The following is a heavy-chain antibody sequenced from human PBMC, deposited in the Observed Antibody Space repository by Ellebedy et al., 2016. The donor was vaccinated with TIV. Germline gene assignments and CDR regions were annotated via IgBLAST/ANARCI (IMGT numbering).Heavy chain of an antibody. V-gene: IGHV3-66*01. CDR3: ARETFNDVDLKVWGVFDI. J-gene: IGHJ3*02. CDR1: ELTVSSNY. CDR2: IFIDSTT. Sequence: GESLKISCAASELTVSSNYMSWVRQAPGKGLEWVSVIFIDSTTYYADSVKGRFTISRDTSTNTLYVQMNSLRAEDTAVYYCARETFNDVDLKVWGVFDIWGQGTMVTVSS. D-gene: IGHD1-1*01.